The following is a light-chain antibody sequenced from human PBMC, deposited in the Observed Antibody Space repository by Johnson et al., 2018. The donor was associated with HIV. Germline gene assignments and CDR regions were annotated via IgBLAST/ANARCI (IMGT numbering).Light chain of an antibody. V-gene: IGLV1-51*01. Sequence: QSVLTQPPSVSAAPGQKVTISCSGSSSNIGNNYVSWYQQLPGTAPKLLIYDNNKRPSGIPDRFSGSKSGTSATLGITGLQTGDEADYYCGTWDSSLSGSYVLGTGTKVTVL. CDR2: DNN. CDR1: SSNIGNNY. J-gene: IGLJ1*01. CDR3: GTWDSSLSGSYV.